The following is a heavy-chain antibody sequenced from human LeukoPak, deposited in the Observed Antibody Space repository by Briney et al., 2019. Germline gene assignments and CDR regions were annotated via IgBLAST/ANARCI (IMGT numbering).Heavy chain of an antibody. Sequence: SETQSLTCAVYGGSFSGYYWSWIRQPPGKGLEWIGEINHSGSTNYNPSLKSRVTISVDTSKNQFSLKLSSVTAADTAVYYCARVTIGNPPPVTMVRGVIIDWGQGTLVTVSS. V-gene: IGHV4-34*01. CDR3: ARVTIGNPPPVTMVRGVIID. CDR2: INHSGST. D-gene: IGHD3-10*01. J-gene: IGHJ4*02. CDR1: GGSFSGYY.